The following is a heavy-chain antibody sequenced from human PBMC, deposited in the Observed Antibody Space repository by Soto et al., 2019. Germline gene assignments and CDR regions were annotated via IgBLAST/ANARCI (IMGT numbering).Heavy chain of an antibody. V-gene: IGHV3-7*01. D-gene: IGHD3-3*01. CDR3: ARDRYSYYDFWSGSLPYYYYGMDV. Sequence: PGGSLRLSCAPSGFTFSSYWMSWVRQAPGKGLEWVANIKQDGSEKYYVDSVKGRFTISRDNAKNSLYLQMNSLRAEDTAVYYCARDRYSYYDFWSGSLPYYYYGMDVWGQGTTVTVSS. J-gene: IGHJ6*02. CDR1: GFTFSSYW. CDR2: IKQDGSEK.